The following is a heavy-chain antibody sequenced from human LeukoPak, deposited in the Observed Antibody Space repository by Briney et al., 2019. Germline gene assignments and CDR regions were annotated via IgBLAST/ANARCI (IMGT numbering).Heavy chain of an antibody. D-gene: IGHD3-3*01. Sequence: SETLSLTCTVSGGSISSYYWSWIRQPPGKGLEWIGYIYYNGSTNYNPSLKSRVTISVDTSKNQFSLKLSSVTAADTAAYYCASSPKTYYDFWSGYYREYYFDYWGQGTLVTVSS. V-gene: IGHV4-59*08. CDR2: IYYNGST. J-gene: IGHJ4*02. CDR3: ASSPKTYYDFWSGYYREYYFDY. CDR1: GGSISSYY.